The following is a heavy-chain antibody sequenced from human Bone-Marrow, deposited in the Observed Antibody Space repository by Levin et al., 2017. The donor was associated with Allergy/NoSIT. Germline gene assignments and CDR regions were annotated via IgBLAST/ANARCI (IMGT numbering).Heavy chain of an antibody. V-gene: IGHV3-21*01. CDR3: AAELTFMASWDF. D-gene: IGHD3-3*02. Sequence: PGGSLRLSCAASGFGFSSYSMNWVRQAPGKGLEWVSCITRSSTHIYYADSVKGRFTISRDNAKSSLYLQMNSLRVEDTAVYYCAAELTFMASWDFWGQGTLVTVSS. CDR1: GFGFSSYS. CDR2: ITRSSTHI. J-gene: IGHJ4*02.